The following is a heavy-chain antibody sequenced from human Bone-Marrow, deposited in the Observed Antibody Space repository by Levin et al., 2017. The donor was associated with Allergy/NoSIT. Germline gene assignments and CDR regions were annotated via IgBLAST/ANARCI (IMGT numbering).Heavy chain of an antibody. D-gene: IGHD1-14*01. CDR1: GFSLSTTRMS. CDR2: IDWDDDK. CDR3: ARIGPGDTGYYGMDV. Sequence: SGPTLVKPTQTLTLTCSFSGFSLSTTRMSVNWIRQPPGKALEWLARIDWDDDKLYSTSLKTRLTISKDTSKNQVVLTMTNMDPVDTGTYYCARIGPGDTGYYGMDVWGQGTTVTVFS. V-gene: IGHV2-70*04. J-gene: IGHJ6*02.